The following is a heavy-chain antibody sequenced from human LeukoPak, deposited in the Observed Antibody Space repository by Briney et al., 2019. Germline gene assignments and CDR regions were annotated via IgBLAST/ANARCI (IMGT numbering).Heavy chain of an antibody. CDR3: AQGSYIYYYYMDV. Sequence: SETLSLTCTVSGGSISSGSYYWSWIRQPAGKGLEWIGRIYTSGSTNYNPSLKSRVTISVDTSKNQFSLKLSSVTAADTAVYYCAQGSYIYYYYMDVWGKGTTVTISS. D-gene: IGHD3-10*01. CDR1: GGSISSGSYY. J-gene: IGHJ6*03. V-gene: IGHV4-61*02. CDR2: IYTSGST.